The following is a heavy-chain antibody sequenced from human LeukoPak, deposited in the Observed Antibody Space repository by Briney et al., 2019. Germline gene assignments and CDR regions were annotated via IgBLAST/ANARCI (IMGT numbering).Heavy chain of an antibody. V-gene: IGHV4-39*01. J-gene: IGHJ4*02. CDR2: IYYSGST. D-gene: IGHD1-7*01. Sequence: PSETLSLTCTVSGGSISSSSYYWGWIRQPPRKGLEWIGSIYYSGSTYYNPSLKSRVTISVDTSKNQFSLKLSSVTAADTAVYYCATGNYNRPFDYWGQGTLVTVSS. CDR3: ATGNYNRPFDY. CDR1: GGSISSSSYY.